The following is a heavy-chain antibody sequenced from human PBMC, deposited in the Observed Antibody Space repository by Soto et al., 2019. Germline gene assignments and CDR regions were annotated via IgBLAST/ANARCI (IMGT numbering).Heavy chain of an antibody. D-gene: IGHD3-22*01. CDR3: AKNRITMIVRGGVFDI. J-gene: IGHJ3*02. CDR2: IIPIFGTA. CDR1: GGTFSSYA. V-gene: IGHV1-69*01. Sequence: QVQLVQSGAEVKKPGSSVKVSCEASGGTFSSYAISWVRQAPGQGLEWMGGIIPIFGTANYAQKFQGRVTITADESTSTAYMELSSLRSEDTAVYYCAKNRITMIVRGGVFDIWGQGTMVTVSS.